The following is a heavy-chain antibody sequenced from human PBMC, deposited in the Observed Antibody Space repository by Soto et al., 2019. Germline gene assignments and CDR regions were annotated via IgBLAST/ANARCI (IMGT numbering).Heavy chain of an antibody. V-gene: IGHV3-23*01. CDR3: ARRNLELMFRVDLLSAFDI. Sequence: GGSLRLSCAASGFTFSSYAMSWVRQAPGKGLEWVSAISGSGGSTYYADSVKGRFTISRDNSKNTLYLQMNSLRAEDTTVYYCARRNLELMFRVDLLSAFDIWGQGTMVTVSS. D-gene: IGHD1-26*01. CDR2: ISGSGGST. J-gene: IGHJ3*02. CDR1: GFTFSSYA.